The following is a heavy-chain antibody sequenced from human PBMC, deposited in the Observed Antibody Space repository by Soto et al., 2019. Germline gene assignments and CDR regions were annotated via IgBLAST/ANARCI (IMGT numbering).Heavy chain of an antibody. CDR1: GYTFTSYG. CDR3: ARDLRPESCQNIVPQSYYYYYYMDV. CDR2: ISAYNGNT. D-gene: IGHD3-16*02. Sequence: ASVKVSCTASGYTFTSYGISWVRQAPGQGLEWMGWISAYNGNTNYAQKLQGRVTMTTDTSTSTAYMELRSLRSDDTAVYYCARDLRPESCQNIVPQSYYYYYYMDVWGKGTTVTVSS. V-gene: IGHV1-18*01. J-gene: IGHJ6*03.